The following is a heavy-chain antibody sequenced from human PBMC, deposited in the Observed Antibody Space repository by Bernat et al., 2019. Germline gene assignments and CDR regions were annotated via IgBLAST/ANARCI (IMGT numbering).Heavy chain of an antibody. CDR1: GYTFTSYG. CDR2: ISAYNGNT. J-gene: IGHJ4*02. V-gene: IGHV1-18*01. D-gene: IGHD2-2*01. CDR3: ARDTRYCSSTSCPIDY. Sequence: QVQLVQSGAEVKKPGASVKVSCKASGYTFTSYGISWVRQAPGQGLEWMGWISAYNGNTNYAQKLQGRVTMTTDTSTSTAYMELRSLGSDDTAVYYCARDTRYCSSTSCPIDYWGQGTLVTVSS.